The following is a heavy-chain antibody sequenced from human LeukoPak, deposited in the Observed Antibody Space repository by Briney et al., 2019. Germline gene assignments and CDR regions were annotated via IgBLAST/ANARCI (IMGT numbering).Heavy chain of an antibody. D-gene: IGHD4-17*01. V-gene: IGHV1-2*02. CDR2: INPNSGGT. CDR3: ARIYGDDYYYYYMDV. CDR1: GYTFTGYY. Sequence: ASVKVSCKASGYTFTGYYMHWGRQAPGQGLEGMGWINPNSGGTKYAEKFQGRVTMTRGKSISTAYMELSRLRSDDTAVYYCARIYGDDYYYYYMDVWGKGTTVTVSS. J-gene: IGHJ6*03.